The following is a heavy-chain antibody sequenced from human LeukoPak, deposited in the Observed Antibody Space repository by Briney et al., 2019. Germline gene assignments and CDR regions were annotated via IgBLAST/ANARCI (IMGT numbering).Heavy chain of an antibody. Sequence: SETLSLTCTVSGGSISSYYWSWIRQPPGKGLEWIGYIYYSGSTDYNPSLKSRVTISVETSKNQFSLKLSSATAADTAVYYCARVTGYMIEDYFDYWGQGTLVTVSS. D-gene: IGHD3-22*01. CDR3: ARVTGYMIEDYFDY. CDR2: IYYSGST. CDR1: GGSISSYY. J-gene: IGHJ4*02. V-gene: IGHV4-59*01.